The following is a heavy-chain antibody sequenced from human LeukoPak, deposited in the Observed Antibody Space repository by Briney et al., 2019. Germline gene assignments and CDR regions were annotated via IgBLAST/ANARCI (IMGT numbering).Heavy chain of an antibody. J-gene: IGHJ4*02. CDR3: ARDTRTFDY. V-gene: IGHV3-9*01. CDR2: ISWNSGSI. CDR1: GFTFDDYA. Sequence: GGSLRLSCAASGFTFDDYAMHWVRQAPGKGLEWVSGISWNSGSIGYADSVKGRFTISRDNAKNSLFLQMNSLRAEDTAVYYCARDTRTFDYWGQGTLVTVSS.